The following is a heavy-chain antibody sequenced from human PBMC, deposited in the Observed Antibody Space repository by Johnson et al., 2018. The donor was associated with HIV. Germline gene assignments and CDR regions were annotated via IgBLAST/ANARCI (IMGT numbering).Heavy chain of an antibody. D-gene: IGHD3-16*01. CDR1: GFTFSSYA. CDR3: ARGLGLQQIDI. J-gene: IGHJ3*02. CDR2: ISYDGSNK. V-gene: IGHV3-30-3*01. Sequence: QVQLVESGGGVVRPGGSLRLSCAASGFTFSSYAMHWVRQAPGKGLEWVAVISYDGSNKYYADSVKGRFTISRDNSKNTLYLQMNRLRADDTAVYYCARGLGLQQIDIWGQGTMGTVSS.